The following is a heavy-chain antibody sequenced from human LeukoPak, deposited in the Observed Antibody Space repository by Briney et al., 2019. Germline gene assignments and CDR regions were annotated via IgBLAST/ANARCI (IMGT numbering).Heavy chain of an antibody. V-gene: IGHV3-48*01. D-gene: IGHD1-26*01. CDR2: ISSSSSTI. Sequence: PGGSLRLSCAASGFTFSSYEMNWVRQAPGKGLEWVSYISSSSSTIYYADSVKGRFTISRDNAKNSLYLQMNSLRAEDTAVYYCARDLGPSGSYFGNTTPLDDYWGQGTLVTVSS. CDR3: ARDLGPSGSYFGNTTPLDDY. J-gene: IGHJ4*02. CDR1: GFTFSSYE.